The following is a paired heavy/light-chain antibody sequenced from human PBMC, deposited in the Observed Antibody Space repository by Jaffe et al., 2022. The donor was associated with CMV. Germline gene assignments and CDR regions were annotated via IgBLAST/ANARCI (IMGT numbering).Heavy chain of an antibody. CDR3: ASGIYGSGWYIFDY. CDR1: GFTFSNYW. Sequence: EVHLVESGGGLVQPGGSLRLSCAASGFTFSNYWMNWVRQSPGKGLEWVASIHQGGSDKYYVDSVKGRFTISRDNAKNSLYLQMNSLRVEDTAVYYCASGIYGSGWYIFDYWGQGSLVTVSS. J-gene: IGHJ4*02. CDR2: IHQGGSDK. D-gene: IGHD6-19*01. V-gene: IGHV3-7*03.
Light chain of an antibody. CDR3: QQHNNWPPWT. CDR1: QSISDN. J-gene: IGKJ1*01. Sequence: EIVMTQSPATLSVSPGERATLSCRASQSISDNLAWYQQKPGQAPRLLIYGASTRATGVPATFSGSGSGTEFTLTISSLQSEDFAVYYCQQHNNWPPWTFGQGTKVEIK. CDR2: GAS. V-gene: IGKV3-15*01.